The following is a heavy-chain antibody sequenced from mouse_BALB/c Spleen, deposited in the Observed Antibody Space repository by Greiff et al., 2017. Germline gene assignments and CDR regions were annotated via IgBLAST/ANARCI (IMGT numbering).Heavy chain of an antibody. CDR2: IYPGDGDT. CDR3: ARGSDGYPYYFDY. D-gene: IGHD2-3*01. CDR1: GYAFSSSW. J-gene: IGHJ2*01. V-gene: IGHV1-82*01. Sequence: VQLQQSGPELVKPGASVKISCKASGYAFSSSWMNWVKQRPGQGLEWIGRIYPGDGDTNYNGKFKGKATLTADKSSSTAYMQLSSLTSVDSAVYFCARGSDGYPYYFDYWGQGTTLTVSS.